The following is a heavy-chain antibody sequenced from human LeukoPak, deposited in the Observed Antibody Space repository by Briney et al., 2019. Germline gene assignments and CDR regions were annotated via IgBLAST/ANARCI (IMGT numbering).Heavy chain of an antibody. V-gene: IGHV1-8*01. CDR2: MNPNSGNT. CDR3: ARGEHDYGGNPGGGYYYMDV. D-gene: IGHD4-23*01. Sequence: ASVKVSCKASGYTFTSYDINWVRQATGQGLEWMGWMNPNSGNTGYAQKFQGRVTMTRNTSIRTVYMELSSLRSEDTAVYYCARGEHDYGGNPGGGYYYMDVWGKGTTVTVSS. CDR1: GYTFTSYD. J-gene: IGHJ6*03.